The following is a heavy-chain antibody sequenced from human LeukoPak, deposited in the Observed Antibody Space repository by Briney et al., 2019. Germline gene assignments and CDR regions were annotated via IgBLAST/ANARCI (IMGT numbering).Heavy chain of an antibody. CDR2: ISSSGSTI. V-gene: IGHV3-11*01. CDR1: GFTFSDYY. J-gene: IGHJ4*02. D-gene: IGHD3-22*01. CDR3: ARWEGLYYYDSSGYY. Sequence: GGSLRLSCAVSGFTFSDYYMSWIRQAPGKGLEWVSYISSSGSTIYYADSVKGRFTISRDNAKNSLYLQMNSLRAEDTAVYYCARWEGLYYYDSSGYYWGQGTLVTVSS.